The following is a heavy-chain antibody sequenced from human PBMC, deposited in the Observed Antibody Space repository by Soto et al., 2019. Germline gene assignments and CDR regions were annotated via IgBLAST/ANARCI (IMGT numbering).Heavy chain of an antibody. V-gene: IGHV4-59*01. CDR3: AGLRGGVTGYFPDAFDI. CDR1: GGSISSYY. J-gene: IGHJ3*02. D-gene: IGHD3-9*01. CDR2: IYYSGST. Sequence: KTSETLSLTCTVSGGSISSYYWSWIRQPPGKGLEWIGYIYYSGSTNYNPSLKSRVTMSVDTSKNQFSLKLSSVTAADTAVYYCAGLRGGVTGYFPDAFDIWGQGTMVTVSS.